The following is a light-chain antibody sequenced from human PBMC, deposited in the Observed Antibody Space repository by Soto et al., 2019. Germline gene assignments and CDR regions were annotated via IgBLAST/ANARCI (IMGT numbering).Light chain of an antibody. V-gene: IGKV1-27*01. CDR3: QKCKVAPFT. Sequence: DIQMTQSPSSLSASVGDRVTITCRASQSINKYLNWYQHKPGKAPNIMIYAASTLQSGVPSRFTGSGSGTDFTLTISSLQPEDAAIYYCQKCKVAPFTFGGGTKVDIK. CDR2: AAS. CDR1: QSINKY. J-gene: IGKJ4*01.